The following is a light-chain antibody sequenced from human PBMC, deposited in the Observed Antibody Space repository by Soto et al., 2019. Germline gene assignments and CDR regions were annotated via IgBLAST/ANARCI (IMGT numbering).Light chain of an antibody. CDR1: QDISNS. Sequence: DIQMTQSPSSLSASVGDRVTITCQASQDISNSLNWYQQKPGKAPKLLIYDASNLETGVPSRFSGSGSGTDFTFTISSLQPEDIVTCYCQQYDNLPSLTFGGGTKVEIK. CDR3: QQYDNLPSLT. J-gene: IGKJ4*01. V-gene: IGKV1-33*01. CDR2: DAS.